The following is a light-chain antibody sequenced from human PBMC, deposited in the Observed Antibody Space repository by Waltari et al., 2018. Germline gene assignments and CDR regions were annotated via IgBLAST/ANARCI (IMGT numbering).Light chain of an antibody. V-gene: IGKV1-5*03. CDR1: QSISTW. Sequence: DIQMTQSPSTVSASVGDRVTITCRASQSISTWLAWYQQKPGKAPKLLIYKASDLESGVPSRFSGSGSGTEFTLTISSLQPDDFATYYCQHYNTYPVTFVQGTKLDI. CDR3: QHYNTYPVT. CDR2: KAS. J-gene: IGKJ2*01.